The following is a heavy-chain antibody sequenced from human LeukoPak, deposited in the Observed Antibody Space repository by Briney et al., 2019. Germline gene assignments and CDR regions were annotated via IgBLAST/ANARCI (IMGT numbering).Heavy chain of an antibody. D-gene: IGHD3-3*01. V-gene: IGHV3-64*01. CDR1: GFTFSSYA. CDR2: ISSNGGST. CDR3: ARGGYYDFWSGYFGAY. Sequence: GGSLRLSCAASGFTFSSYAMHWVRQAPGKGLEYVSAISSNGGSTYYANSVKGRFTISKDNSKNTLYLQMGSLRAEDMAVYYCARGGYYDFWSGYFGAYWGQGTLVTVSS. J-gene: IGHJ4*02.